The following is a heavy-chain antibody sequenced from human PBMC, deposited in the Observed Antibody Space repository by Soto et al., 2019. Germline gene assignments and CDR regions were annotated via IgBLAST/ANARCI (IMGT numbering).Heavy chain of an antibody. Sequence: QLQLHQWGAGLLKPSETMSLTCDVYGGSFNDYYWTWIRQPPGKGLEWIGEINHSGKTNYNPSLKSRVTIVVGTPKIPFYLKLNSVTAADTAVYFCARQDNRDYSSSYAFDIWGLGTLVTVSS. CDR1: GGSFNDYY. CDR3: ARQDNRDYSSSYAFDI. D-gene: IGHD3-22*01. V-gene: IGHV4-34*01. J-gene: IGHJ3*02. CDR2: INHSGKT.